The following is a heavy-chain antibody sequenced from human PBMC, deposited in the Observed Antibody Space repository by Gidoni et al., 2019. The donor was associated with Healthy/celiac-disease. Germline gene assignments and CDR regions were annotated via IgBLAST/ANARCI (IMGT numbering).Heavy chain of an antibody. V-gene: IGHV3-48*01. CDR3: ARIPAYCGGDCYSGPLEY. CDR2: ISSSSSTI. Sequence: EVQLVESGGGLVQPGGSLRLSCAASGFTFSSYSMNWVRQAPGKGLEWVSYISSSSSTIYYADSVKGRFTISRDNAKNSLYLQMNSLRAEDTAVYYCARIPAYCGGDCYSGPLEYWGQGTLVTVSS. J-gene: IGHJ4*02. CDR1: GFTFSSYS. D-gene: IGHD2-21*02.